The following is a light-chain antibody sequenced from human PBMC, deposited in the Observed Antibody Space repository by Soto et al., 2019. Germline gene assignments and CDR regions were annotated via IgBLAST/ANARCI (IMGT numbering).Light chain of an antibody. Sequence: QSVLTQPASVSGSPGQSITISCTGTSSDVGGYNFVSWYRQHPGKAPKLMIYDVTNRPSGVSNRFSGSKSGNTASLTISGLQAEDEADYYCLSYSSSTSPYVLGTGTKVTVL. CDR3: LSYSSSTSPYV. V-gene: IGLV2-14*01. CDR1: SSDVGGYNF. CDR2: DVT. J-gene: IGLJ1*01.